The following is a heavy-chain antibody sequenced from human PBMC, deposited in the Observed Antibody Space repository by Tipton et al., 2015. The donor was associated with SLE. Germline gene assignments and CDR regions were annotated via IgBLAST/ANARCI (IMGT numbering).Heavy chain of an antibody. CDR3: AKDWGISGLLQH. J-gene: IGHJ1*01. V-gene: IGHV3-33*06. D-gene: IGHD3-16*01. Sequence: RSLRLSCAASGFTFSSYSMNWVRQAPGKGLEWVAVIWYDGSNKYYADSVKGRFTISRDNSKNTLYLQMNSLRAEDTAVYYCAKDWGISGLLQHWGRGTLVTVSS. CDR2: IWYDGSNK. CDR1: GFTFSSYS.